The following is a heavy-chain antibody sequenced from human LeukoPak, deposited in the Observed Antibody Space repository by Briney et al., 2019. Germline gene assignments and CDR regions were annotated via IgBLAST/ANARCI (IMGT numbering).Heavy chain of an antibody. Sequence: SETLSLTCTVSGGSISSYYWSWIRQPPGKGLEWIGYIYYSGSTNYNPSLKSRVTISVDTSKNQFSLKLSSVTAADTAVYYCARNRDSSGYSADFDYWGQGTLVTVSS. J-gene: IGHJ4*02. V-gene: IGHV4-59*12. CDR1: GGSISSYY. D-gene: IGHD3-22*01. CDR2: IYYSGST. CDR3: ARNRDSSGYSADFDY.